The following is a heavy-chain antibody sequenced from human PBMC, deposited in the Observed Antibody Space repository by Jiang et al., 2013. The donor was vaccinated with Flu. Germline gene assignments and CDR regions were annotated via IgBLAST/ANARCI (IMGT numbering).Heavy chain of an antibody. V-gene: IGHV1-3*01. CDR2: IHAGNGNT. D-gene: IGHD2-21*02. J-gene: IGHJ5*02. CDR1: GYSFNTHS. Sequence: SGAEVKKPGASVKVSCKTSGYSFNTHSIHWVRQAPGQRLEWMGWIHAGNGNTKYSQTFQDRLTITRDTSARTVHMELSSLRSEDTAVYYCTRGRLRNIVVATGIDYFDPWGQGTLVTVSS. CDR3: TRGRLRNIVVATGIDYFDP.